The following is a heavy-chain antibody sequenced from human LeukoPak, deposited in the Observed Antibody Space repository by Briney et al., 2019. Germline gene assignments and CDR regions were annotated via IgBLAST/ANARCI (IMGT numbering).Heavy chain of an antibody. CDR1: GFTFTSYS. Sequence: GGSLRLSCAASGFTFTSYSMNWVRQAPGKGLEWVSTISGGGGSIYYADSVKGRFTISRDNSKNTLYLQMNSLRAEDTAVYYCARITYYDFWSGSESGWFDPWGQGTLVTVSS. CDR2: ISGGGGSI. V-gene: IGHV3-23*01. CDR3: ARITYYDFWSGSESGWFDP. D-gene: IGHD3-3*01. J-gene: IGHJ5*02.